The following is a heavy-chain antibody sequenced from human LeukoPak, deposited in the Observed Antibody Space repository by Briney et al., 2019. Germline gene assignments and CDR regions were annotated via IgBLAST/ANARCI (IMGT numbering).Heavy chain of an antibody. CDR2: IYISGSN. Sequence: SETLSLMCTVYAGSISSYYWSWIRQPAGKGLEWLGLIYISGSNNSNPSLKSRVTMSVDTSKNQFSLKLSPVTAADTAVYYCAREEKWYDAFDIWGQGTMVTVSS. V-gene: IGHV4-4*07. CDR3: AREEKWYDAFDI. D-gene: IGHD2-8*01. CDR1: AGSISSYY. J-gene: IGHJ3*02.